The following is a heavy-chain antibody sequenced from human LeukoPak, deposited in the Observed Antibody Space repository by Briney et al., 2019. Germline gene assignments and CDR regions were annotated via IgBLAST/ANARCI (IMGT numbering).Heavy chain of an antibody. CDR1: GFTFSSYS. CDR2: ISSSSSYI. CDR3: ARAPWTVSFDY. J-gene: IGHJ4*02. V-gene: IGHV3-21*01. Sequence: GGSLRLSCAASGFTFSSYSMNWVRQAPGKGLEWVSSISSSSSYIYYADSVKGRFTISRDNAKNSLYLQVNSLRAEDTAVYYCARAPWTVSFDYWGQGTLVTVSS. D-gene: IGHD3/OR15-3a*01.